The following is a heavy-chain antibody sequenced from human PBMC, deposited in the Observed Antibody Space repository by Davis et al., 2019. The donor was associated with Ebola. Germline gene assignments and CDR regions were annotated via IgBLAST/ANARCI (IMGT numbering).Heavy chain of an antibody. CDR3: ARGLLSWVYYGMDV. CDR2: INHSGST. Sequence: SETLSLTCTVSGGSVSNYYWSWIRQPPGKGLEWIGEINHSGSTNYNPSLKSQVTISVDTSKNQFSLKLSSVTAADTAVYYCARGLLSWVYYGMDVWGQGTTVTVSS. J-gene: IGHJ6*02. CDR1: GGSVSNYY. V-gene: IGHV4-34*01.